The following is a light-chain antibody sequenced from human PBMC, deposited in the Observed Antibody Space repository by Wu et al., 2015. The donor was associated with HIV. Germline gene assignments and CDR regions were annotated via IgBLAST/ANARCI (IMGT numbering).Light chain of an antibody. V-gene: IGKV1-39*01. J-gene: IGKJ5*01. Sequence: DIQMTQSPSSLAASVGDRVTITCRASQSVNNFLNWYQQKPGKAPKLLVSAASSLHSEAPPRFAGSGSGTDFTLTIDSLQPEDFATYFCQESSNTPPASGQGTRVEIK. CDR1: QSVNNF. CDR3: QESSNTPPA. CDR2: AAS.